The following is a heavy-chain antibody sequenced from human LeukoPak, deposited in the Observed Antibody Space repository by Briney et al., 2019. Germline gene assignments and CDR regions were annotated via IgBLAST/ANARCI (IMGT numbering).Heavy chain of an antibody. D-gene: IGHD2-2*01. CDR2: ISDNGLRT. CDR3: AKDRMKWRVAAASIEY. CDR1: GFTFSNFG. Sequence: GGSLRLSCAASGFTFSNFGLNWVRQAPGKGLEWVAFISDNGLRTYYLESVKGLFTISRDDSKNTLYLQMNSLRGDDTAVYYCAKDRMKWRVAAASIEYWGRGTLVTVSS. V-gene: IGHV3-30*02. J-gene: IGHJ4*02.